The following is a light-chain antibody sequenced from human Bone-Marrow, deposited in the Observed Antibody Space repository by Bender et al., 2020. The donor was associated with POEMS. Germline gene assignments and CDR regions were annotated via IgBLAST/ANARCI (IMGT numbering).Light chain of an antibody. Sequence: SYVLTQPPSVSVAPGQTATITCGGNSIESKSFHWYQQKPGQAPVLVVYDDSVRPSGIPERFSGSNSGNTATLTINRVEVGDEADYFCQVWDSSGDRVVFGGGTKVTVL. CDR2: DDS. CDR1: SIESKS. CDR3: QVWDSSGDRVV. J-gene: IGLJ2*01. V-gene: IGLV3-21*02.